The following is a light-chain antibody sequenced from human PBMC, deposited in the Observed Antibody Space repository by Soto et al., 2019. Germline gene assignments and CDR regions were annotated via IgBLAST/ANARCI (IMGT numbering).Light chain of an antibody. CDR3: QQYGNAPPYT. J-gene: IGKJ2*01. Sequence: DILLTQSPGTLSVSPGERVTLSCRASQSVRSNYVAWYQQKRGEAPRLLVYGPSTRATGIPDRFSVSGSGTDFTHTINRLEPEDFAVYCCQQYGNAPPYTFGQGTKLEI. V-gene: IGKV3-20*01. CDR2: GPS. CDR1: QSVRSNY.